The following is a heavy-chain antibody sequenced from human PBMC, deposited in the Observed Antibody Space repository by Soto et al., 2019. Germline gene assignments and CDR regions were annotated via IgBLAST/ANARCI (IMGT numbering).Heavy chain of an antibody. CDR2: IIPIFGTA. Sequence: QVQLVQSGAEVKKPGSSVKVSCKASGGTFSSYAISWERQAPGQGREWMGGIIPIFGTANYAQNCHGRVTITADESTSTGYMEPSSLRSEDTAGYDCARDQLLANYYYDGMDVWGQGTTVTDSS. CDR1: GGTFSSYA. CDR3: ARDQLLANYYYDGMDV. J-gene: IGHJ6*02. D-gene: IGHD2-2*01. V-gene: IGHV1-69*12.